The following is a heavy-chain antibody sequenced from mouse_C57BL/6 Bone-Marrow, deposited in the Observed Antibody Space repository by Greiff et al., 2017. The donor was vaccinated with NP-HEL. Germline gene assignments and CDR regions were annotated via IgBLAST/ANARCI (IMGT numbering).Heavy chain of an antibody. CDR2: INPGSGGS. Sequence: VKLQESGAELVRPGTSVKVSCKASGYAFTNYLIEWVKQRPGQGLEWIGVINPGSGGSNYNEKFKGKATLTADKSSSTAYMQLSSLTSEDSAVYFCARSWGFHYYAMDYWGQGTSVTVSS. CDR3: ARSWGFHYYAMDY. J-gene: IGHJ4*01. V-gene: IGHV1-54*01. CDR1: GYAFTNYL.